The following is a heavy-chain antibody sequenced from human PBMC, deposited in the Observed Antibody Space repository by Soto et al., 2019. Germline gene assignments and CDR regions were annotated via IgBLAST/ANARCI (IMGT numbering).Heavy chain of an antibody. D-gene: IGHD1-1*01. J-gene: IGHJ3*02. Sequence: QVQLQQWGAGLLKPSETLSLTCAVYGGFVSSGSYYWSWIRQPPGKGLEWIGEMSHSGGTHFNPSLKSPVTISVDTSKIQFSLMMGSVTAADTALYYCARVERGTATTVVDAFDIWGPGTMVTVSS. V-gene: IGHV4-34*01. CDR3: ARVERGTATTVVDAFDI. CDR2: MSHSGGT. CDR1: GGFVSSGSYY.